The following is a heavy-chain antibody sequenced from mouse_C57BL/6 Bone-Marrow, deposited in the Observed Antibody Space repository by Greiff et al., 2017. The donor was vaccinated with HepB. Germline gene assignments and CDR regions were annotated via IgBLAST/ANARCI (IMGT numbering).Heavy chain of an antibody. CDR1: GYAFSSSW. CDR2: IYPGDGDT. J-gene: IGHJ2*01. V-gene: IGHV1-82*01. CDR3: AVYGNYGY. D-gene: IGHD2-1*01. Sequence: VKPGASVKISCKASGYAFSSSWMNWVKQRPGKGLEWIGRIYPGDGDTNYNGKFKGKATLTADKSSSTAYMQLSSLTSEDSAVYFCAVYGNYGYWGQGTTLTVSS.